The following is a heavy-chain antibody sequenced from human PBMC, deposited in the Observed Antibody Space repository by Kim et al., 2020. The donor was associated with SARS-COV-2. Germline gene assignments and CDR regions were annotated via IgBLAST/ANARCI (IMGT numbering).Heavy chain of an antibody. D-gene: IGHD3-10*01. CDR3: ATLESITMVRGVPLFRWFDP. CDR2: FDPEDGET. V-gene: IGHV1-24*01. J-gene: IGHJ5*02. Sequence: ASVKVSCKVSGYTLTELSMHWVRQAPGKGLEWMGGFDPEDGETIYAQKFQGRVTMTEDTSTDTAYMELSSLRSEDTAVYYCATLESITMVRGVPLFRWFDPWGQGTLVTVSS. CDR1: GYTLTELS.